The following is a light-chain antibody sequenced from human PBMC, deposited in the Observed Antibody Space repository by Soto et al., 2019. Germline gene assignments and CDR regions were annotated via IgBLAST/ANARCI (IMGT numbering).Light chain of an antibody. CDR3: QQSYSSPRT. V-gene: IGKV1-39*01. CDR2: TAS. J-gene: IGKJ1*01. Sequence: EIQMTQSPSSLSTSVGDRVTITCRASQSISTFLNWYQQKPGKAPKLLISTASSLQSGVPSTFSGSGSGTDFTPTIRSLQPEDSATYYCQQSYSSPRTFGHGTKVEIK. CDR1: QSISTF.